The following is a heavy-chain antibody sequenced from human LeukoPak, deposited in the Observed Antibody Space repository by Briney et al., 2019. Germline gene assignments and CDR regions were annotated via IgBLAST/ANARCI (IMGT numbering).Heavy chain of an antibody. CDR3: ARAVGLTGYSSSWYSGYYYYMDV. V-gene: IGHV1-69*06. J-gene: IGHJ6*03. D-gene: IGHD6-13*01. Sequence: SVKVSCKASGGTFSSYAISWVRQAPGQGLEWMGGIIPIFGTTNYAQKFQDRVTITADKSTSTAYMELSSLRSEDTAVYYCARAVGLTGYSSSWYSGYYYYMDVWGKGTTVTVSS. CDR2: IIPIFGTT. CDR1: GGTFSSYA.